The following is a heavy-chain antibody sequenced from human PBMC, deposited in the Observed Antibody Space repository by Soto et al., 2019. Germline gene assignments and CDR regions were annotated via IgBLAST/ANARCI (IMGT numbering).Heavy chain of an antibody. CDR1: GVTCGSFS. Sequence: GLPRLRYGASGVTCGSFSVRCVRQAQGKGLEWVSAISGSGGSTYYADSVKGRFTISRDNSKNTLYLQMNSMRAEDTAVYYCARLSPTFGFGELLVSFGYYHYGMDVWGQGTTVTVSS. CDR2: ISGSGGST. J-gene: IGHJ6*02. CDR3: ARLSPTFGFGELLVSFGYYHYGMDV. D-gene: IGHD3-10*01. V-gene: IGHV3-23*01.